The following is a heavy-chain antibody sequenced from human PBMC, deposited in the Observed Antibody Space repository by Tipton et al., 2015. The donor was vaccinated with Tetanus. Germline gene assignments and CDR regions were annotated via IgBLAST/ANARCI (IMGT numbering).Heavy chain of an antibody. V-gene: IGHV3-33*01. D-gene: IGHD1-26*01. CDR2: IWYDGSNK. Sequence: SLRLSCAASGFTFSSYGMHWVRQAPGKGLEWVAVIWYDGSNKYYADSVKGRFTISRGNSKNTLYLQMNSLRAEDTAGYYCARSGSPIGGAAYPKPYYFDYWGQGTLVPVSS. J-gene: IGHJ4*02. CDR3: ARSGSPIGGAAYPKPYYFDY. CDR1: GFTFSSYG.